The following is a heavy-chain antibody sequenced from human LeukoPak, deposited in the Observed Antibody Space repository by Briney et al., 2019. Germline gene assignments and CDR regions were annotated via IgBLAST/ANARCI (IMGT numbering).Heavy chain of an antibody. D-gene: IGHD6-13*01. J-gene: IGHJ5*02. CDR2: ISSSSSYI. CDR1: GFTFSSYS. CDR3: ARDQSSSWYSRGWFDP. Sequence: GGSLRLSCAASGFTFSSYSMNWVRQAPGKGLEWVSSISSSSSYIYYADSVKGRFTISRDNAKNSLYLQMNSLKAEDTAVYYCARDQSSSWYSRGWFDPWGQGTLVTVSS. V-gene: IGHV3-21*01.